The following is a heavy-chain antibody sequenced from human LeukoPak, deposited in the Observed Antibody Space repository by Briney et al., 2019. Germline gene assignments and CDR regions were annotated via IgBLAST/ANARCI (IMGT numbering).Heavy chain of an antibody. Sequence: SETLSLTCTVSADSISGYYWNWIRQPPGKWLEWIGYIDYSGNTDSNPSLKSRVTISVDTSKNQFSLKLSAVTAADTAMYYCARASTWYWYFDLWGRGTLVTVSS. J-gene: IGHJ2*01. CDR3: ARASTWYWYFDL. V-gene: IGHV4-59*01. D-gene: IGHD6-13*01. CDR1: ADSISGYY. CDR2: IDYSGNT.